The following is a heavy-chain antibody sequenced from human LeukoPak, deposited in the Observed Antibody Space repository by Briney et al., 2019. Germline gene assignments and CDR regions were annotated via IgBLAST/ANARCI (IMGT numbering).Heavy chain of an antibody. CDR2: TYYSGST. D-gene: IGHD2-8*01. CDR3: ARDRDIYCTDGVCYNWFFDL. Sequence: PSETLSLTCTVSGGSINSFYWSWVRQPPGKGLEWIGYTYYSGSTTYNPSLRSRVTISVDMSKTQFSLKLSSVTAADTAVYYCARDRDIYCTDGVCYNWFFDLWGRGTLVTVSS. CDR1: GGSINSFY. J-gene: IGHJ2*01. V-gene: IGHV4-59*12.